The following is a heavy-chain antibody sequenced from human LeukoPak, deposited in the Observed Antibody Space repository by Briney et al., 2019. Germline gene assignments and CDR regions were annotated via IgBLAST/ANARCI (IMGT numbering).Heavy chain of an antibody. CDR3: ARHVRGAVTEIDWFDP. J-gene: IGHJ5*02. Sequence: SETLSLTCAVYGGSFSGYYWSWIRQPPGKGLEWIGEINHSGSTNYNPSLKGRVTISVDTSKNQFSLKLSSVTAADTAVYYCARHVRGAVTEIDWFDPWGQGTLVTVSS. CDR1: GGSFSGYY. V-gene: IGHV4-34*01. CDR2: INHSGST. D-gene: IGHD3-10*02.